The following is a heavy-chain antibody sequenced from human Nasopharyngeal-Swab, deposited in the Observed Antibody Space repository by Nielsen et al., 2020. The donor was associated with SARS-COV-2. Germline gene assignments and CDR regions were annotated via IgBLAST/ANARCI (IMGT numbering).Heavy chain of an antibody. V-gene: IGHV3-73*01. D-gene: IGHD2-2*01. CDR2: IRNKAKNYAT. J-gene: IGHJ4*02. CDR3: TAHHEYVATAA. Sequence: VRQMPGKGLVFVGRIRNKAKNYATTAVASVRGRFSISRDDSKNTAYLHMSGLKSEDTAVYYCTAHHEYVATAAWGQGVLVTVSS.